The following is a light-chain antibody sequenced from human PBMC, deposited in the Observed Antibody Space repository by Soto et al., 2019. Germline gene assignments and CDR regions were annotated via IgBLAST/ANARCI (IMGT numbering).Light chain of an antibody. CDR2: EVS. CDR3: SSYTGISTL. CDR1: SSDVGAYNF. J-gene: IGLJ2*01. Sequence: QSVLTQPASVSGSPGQSITISCTGTSSDVGAYNFVSWYQQHPAKAPKLMIYEVSNRPSGVSNRFSGSKSGNTASLTISGLQAEDEADYYCSSYTGISTLFGGGTKVTVL. V-gene: IGLV2-14*01.